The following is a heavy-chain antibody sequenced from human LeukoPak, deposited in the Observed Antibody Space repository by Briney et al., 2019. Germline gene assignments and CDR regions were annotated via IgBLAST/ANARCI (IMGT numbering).Heavy chain of an antibody. CDR1: EYTFTTYY. V-gene: IGHV1-2*02. CDR2: INPNSGDS. D-gene: IGHD6-6*01. CDR3: ARGRGTSSFDY. J-gene: IGHJ4*02. Sequence: GASVKVSCKASEYTFTTYYFHWVRQAPGQGLEWMGWINPNSGDSKCTEKFQDRVTMTGDTSISTVYMELSRLRYDDTAVYYCARGRGTSSFDYWGQGTLVTVSS.